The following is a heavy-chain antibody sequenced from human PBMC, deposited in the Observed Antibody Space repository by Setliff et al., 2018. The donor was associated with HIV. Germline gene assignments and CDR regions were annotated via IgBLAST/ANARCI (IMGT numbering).Heavy chain of an antibody. D-gene: IGHD3-3*01. CDR1: GFTLSVYD. CDR2: ISYDGSYD. Sequence: PGGSLRLSCAASGFTLSVYDMHWVRQAPGKGLEWVALISYDGSYDKYADSVKGRFTGSRDNSKNTLYLQMNSLSAGDTAVYYCAKVLGSMDAYYDYFFDHWGQGTLVTVSS. CDR3: AKVLGSMDAYYDYFFDH. J-gene: IGHJ4*02. V-gene: IGHV3-30*04.